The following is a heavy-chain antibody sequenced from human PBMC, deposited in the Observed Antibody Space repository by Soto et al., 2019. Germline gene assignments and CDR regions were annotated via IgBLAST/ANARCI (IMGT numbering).Heavy chain of an antibody. CDR3: ARVGGAVAGFDY. CDR2: IYYSGST. Sequence: SETLSLTCTVSGGSISSYYWSWIRQPPGKGLEWIGYIYYSGSTDYNPSLKSRVTISVDTSKNQFFLRLSSVTAADTAVYYCARVGGAVAGFDYWGQGTLVTVS. CDR1: GGSISSYY. J-gene: IGHJ4*02. V-gene: IGHV4-59*01. D-gene: IGHD6-19*01.